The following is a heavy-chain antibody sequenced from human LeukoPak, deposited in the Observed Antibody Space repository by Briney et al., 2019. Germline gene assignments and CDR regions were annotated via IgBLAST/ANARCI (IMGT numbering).Heavy chain of an antibody. J-gene: IGHJ4*02. D-gene: IGHD2-2*01. V-gene: IGHV1-2*02. CDR1: GYTFTGYY. CDR2: INPNSGGT. CDR3: AREYCSSTSCYEADY. Sequence: AAVKVSCKASGYTFTGYYMHWVRQAPGQGREWRGWINPNSGGTNYAQKVQGRGTMTRETYISTAYMEVRRLRSGDTAVYYCAREYCSSTSCYEADYWGQGTLVTVSS.